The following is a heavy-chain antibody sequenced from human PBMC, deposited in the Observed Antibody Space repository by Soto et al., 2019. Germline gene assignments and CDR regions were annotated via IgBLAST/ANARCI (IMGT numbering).Heavy chain of an antibody. J-gene: IGHJ4*02. V-gene: IGHV1-18*01. CDR2: ISAHNGNT. D-gene: IGHD4-17*01. CDR3: ARGTYGDY. Sequence: QVHLVQSGSEVKKPGASVKVSCKGSGYGFTTYGITWVRQAPGQGLEWMAWISAHNGNTNYAQKLQGRVTVTRDTSTRTAYMQLRSLRSADTAVYYCARGTYGDYWGQGALVTVSS. CDR1: GYGFTTYG.